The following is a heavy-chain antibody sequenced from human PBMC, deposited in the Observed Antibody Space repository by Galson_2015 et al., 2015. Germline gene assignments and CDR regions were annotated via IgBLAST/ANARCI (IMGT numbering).Heavy chain of an antibody. CDR1: GFTFSSYA. CDR3: AKRDRSRLFGNTGYYFDY. D-gene: IGHD2-21*01. V-gene: IGHV3-23*01. Sequence: SLRLSCAASGFTFSSYAMHWVRQAPGKGLEWVSAISGSGGSTYYADSVKGRFTISRDNSKNTLYLQMNSLRAEDTAVYYCAKRDRSRLFGNTGYYFDYWGQGTLVTVSS. J-gene: IGHJ4*02. CDR2: ISGSGGST.